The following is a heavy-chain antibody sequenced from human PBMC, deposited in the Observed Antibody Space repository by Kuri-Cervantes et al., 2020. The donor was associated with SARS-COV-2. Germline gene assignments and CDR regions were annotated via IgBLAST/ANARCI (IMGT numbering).Heavy chain of an antibody. J-gene: IGHJ6*03. CDR1: GYSIRSGYY. CDR3: AREVLLWFGELSYMDV. D-gene: IGHD3-10*01. V-gene: IGHV4-38-2*02. Sequence: SDIRSLTWTVSGYSIRSGYYCGWIRQPPGKGLEWIGCIYHSGSTYYNPSLKSRVTMSVDTSKNQFSLKLTSVTAADTAVYYCAREVLLWFGELSYMDVWGKGTTVTVSS. CDR2: IYHSGST.